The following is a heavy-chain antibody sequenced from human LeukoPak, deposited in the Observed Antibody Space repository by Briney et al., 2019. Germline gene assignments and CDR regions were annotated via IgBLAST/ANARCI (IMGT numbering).Heavy chain of an antibody. CDR2: IYYSGST. CDR1: GGSISSYY. J-gene: IGHJ4*02. V-gene: IGHV4-59*01. D-gene: IGHD3-22*01. CDR3: ARVDYYDSSGIDY. Sequence: SETLSLTCTVSGGSISSYYWSWIQQPPGKGLEWIGYIYYSGSTNYNPSLKSRVTISVDTSKNQFSLKLSSVTAADTAVYYCARVDYYDSSGIDYWGQGTLVTVSS.